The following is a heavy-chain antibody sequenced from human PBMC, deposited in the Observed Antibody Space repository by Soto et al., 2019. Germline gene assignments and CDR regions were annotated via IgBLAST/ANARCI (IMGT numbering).Heavy chain of an antibody. J-gene: IGHJ6*02. CDR1: GGSISSYY. D-gene: IGHD6-13*01. Sequence: SETLSLTCTVSGGSISSYYWSWIRQPPGKGLEWIGYIYYSGSTNYNPSLKSRVTISVVTSKNQFSLKLSSVTAADTAVYYCARGVVAAAGTGYYYYYGMDVWGQGTTVTVSS. CDR2: IYYSGST. CDR3: ARGVVAAAGTGYYYYYGMDV. V-gene: IGHV4-59*01.